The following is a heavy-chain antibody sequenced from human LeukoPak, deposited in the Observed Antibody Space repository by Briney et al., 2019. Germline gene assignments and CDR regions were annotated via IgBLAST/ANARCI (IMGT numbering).Heavy chain of an antibody. CDR3: ARDLICSSTSCNGY. J-gene: IGHJ4*02. CDR2: IKQDGSEK. V-gene: IGHV3-7*03. CDR1: GFTFSSYW. Sequence: GGSLRLSCVASGFTFSSYWMSWVRQAPGKGLEWVANIKQDGSEKYYVDSVKGRFTISRDNAKNSLYLQMNSLRAEDTAVYYCARDLICSSTSCNGYWGQGTLVTVSS. D-gene: IGHD2-2*01.